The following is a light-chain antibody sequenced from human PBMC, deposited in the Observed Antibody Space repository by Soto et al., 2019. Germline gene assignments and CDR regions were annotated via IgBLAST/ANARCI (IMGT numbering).Light chain of an antibody. CDR1: QSISSY. J-gene: IGKJ1*01. Sequence: DIQMTQSPSSLSASVGDRVTITWRASQSISSYLNWYQQKPGKAPKLLIYAASSLQSGVPSRFSGSGSGTDFTLTISSLQPEDFATYYCQQSYSTLTWTFGQGNKVEIK. CDR3: QQSYSTLTWT. CDR2: AAS. V-gene: IGKV1-39*01.